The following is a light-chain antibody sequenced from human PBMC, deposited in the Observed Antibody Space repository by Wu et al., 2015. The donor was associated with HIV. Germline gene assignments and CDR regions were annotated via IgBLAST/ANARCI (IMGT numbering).Light chain of an antibody. J-gene: IGKJ1*01. V-gene: IGKV1-5*03. CDR2: TAS. CDR1: QSISSW. Sequence: DIQMTQSPSTLSASVGDRVTITCRASQSISSWLAWYQQIPGGAPSLLIYTASSLKSEVPSRFSGTGYGTEFTLTISSLQPDDLATYYCQEYNSWPWTFGQGTKVEIK. CDR3: QEYNSWPWT.